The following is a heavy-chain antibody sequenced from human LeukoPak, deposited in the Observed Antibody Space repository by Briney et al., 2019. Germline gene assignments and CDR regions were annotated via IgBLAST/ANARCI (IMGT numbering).Heavy chain of an antibody. D-gene: IGHD2-2*02. CDR3: AKTLLIPHYYYAMGV. V-gene: IGHV3-30*18. Sequence: GGSLRLSCAASGFTFSSYGMHWVRQAPGKGLEWVAVISYDGSKQYYADSVKGRFTISRDNSKNTLYLQMNSLRAEDTAVYYCAKTLLIPHYYYAMGVWGQGTTVTVSS. J-gene: IGHJ6*02. CDR1: GFTFSSYG. CDR2: ISYDGSKQ.